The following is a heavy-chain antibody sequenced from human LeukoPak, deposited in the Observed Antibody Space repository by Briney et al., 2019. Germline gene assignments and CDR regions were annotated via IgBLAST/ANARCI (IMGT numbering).Heavy chain of an antibody. D-gene: IGHD6-19*01. Sequence: SETLSLTCTVSGGSISDSLYYWGWIRQSPGKGLEWIGSIYYSGITYYNPSLKSRVTISVNTSRNQFSLKLSSVTAADTAVYYCAKVGSSGWLPFDYWGQGTLVTVSS. CDR2: IYYSGIT. CDR3: AKVGSSGWLPFDY. CDR1: GGSISDSLYY. V-gene: IGHV4-39*01. J-gene: IGHJ4*02.